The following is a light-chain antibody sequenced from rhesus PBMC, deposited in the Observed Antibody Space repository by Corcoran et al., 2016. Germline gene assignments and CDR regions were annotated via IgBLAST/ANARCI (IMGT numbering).Light chain of an antibody. CDR3: QHNYGSPIS. CDR2: KAS. CDR1: EDVNNY. V-gene: IGKV1-74*01. J-gene: IGKJ4*01. Sequence: DIQMTQSPSSLSASVGDRVTITCRPSEDVNNYLNWYQQQPGKPPKLLIYKASTLQSGVPSRFRGSGSGTDYTFTNTSLQSEDVAAYYCQHNYGSPISFGGGTKVEI.